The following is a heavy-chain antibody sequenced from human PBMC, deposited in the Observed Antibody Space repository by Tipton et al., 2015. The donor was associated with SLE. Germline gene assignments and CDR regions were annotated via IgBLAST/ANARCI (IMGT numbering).Heavy chain of an antibody. V-gene: IGHV4-39*07. CDR1: GGSISSSSYY. Sequence: TLSITCTVSGGSISSSSYYWGWIRQPPGKGLEWIGSIYYSGSTYYNPSLKSRVTISVDTSKNQFSLKLISVTAADTAVYYCARGGRFLEWLTYWGQGTLVTVSS. CDR2: IYYSGST. CDR3: ARGGRFLEWLTY. D-gene: IGHD3-3*01. J-gene: IGHJ4*02.